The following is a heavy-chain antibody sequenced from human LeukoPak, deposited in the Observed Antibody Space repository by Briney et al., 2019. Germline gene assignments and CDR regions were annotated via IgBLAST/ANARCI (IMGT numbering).Heavy chain of an antibody. CDR3: AKGCSSTSCSLEWFDP. Sequence: PGGSLRLSCAASGFTFSSYGMHWVHQAPGKGLEWVAVISYDGSNKYYADSVKGRFTISRDNSKNTLYLQMNSLRAEDTAVYYCAKGCSSTSCSLEWFDPWGQGTLVTVSS. CDR1: GFTFSSYG. V-gene: IGHV3-30*18. D-gene: IGHD2-2*01. J-gene: IGHJ5*02. CDR2: ISYDGSNK.